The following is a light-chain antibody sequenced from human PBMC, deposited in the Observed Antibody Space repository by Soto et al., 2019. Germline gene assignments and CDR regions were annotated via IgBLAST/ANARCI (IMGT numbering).Light chain of an antibody. V-gene: IGLV2-11*01. CDR1: SRDVGGYDF. J-gene: IGLJ3*02. CDR2: GVT. CDR3: CSYAGSYNLEV. Sequence: QSALTQPRSVSGSPGQSVTISCTGTSRDVGGYDFVSWYQKHPGKAPKLMIYGVTKRPSGVPDRFSGSKSGSSASLTISGLQAEDEADYYCCSYAGSYNLEVFGGGTKLTVL.